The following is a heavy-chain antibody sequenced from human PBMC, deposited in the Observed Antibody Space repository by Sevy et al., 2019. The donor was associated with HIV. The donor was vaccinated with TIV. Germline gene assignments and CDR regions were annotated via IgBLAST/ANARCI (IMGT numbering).Heavy chain of an antibody. CDR1: GFRLNSYW. D-gene: IGHD6-25*01. Sequence: GESLKISCAASGFRLNSYWMSWVRQAPGKGLEWVANIKQDGSVKYYVDSVKGRFTISKDDARNLVYLQMNSLRAEDTALYYCVRAIAADGSFWGQGILVTVSS. CDR3: VRAIAADGSF. V-gene: IGHV3-7*01. CDR2: IKQDGSVK. J-gene: IGHJ4*02.